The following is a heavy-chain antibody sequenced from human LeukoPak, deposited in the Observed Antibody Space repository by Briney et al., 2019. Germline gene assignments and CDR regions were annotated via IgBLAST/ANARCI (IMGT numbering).Heavy chain of an antibody. Sequence: PGGSLRLSCAASGFTFSDYAMHWVRQAPGKGLEWVSVTSYDGSNKYYADSVKGRFTISRDNSKNTLYLQMNSLRAEDTAVYYCARGGVVVPAAIWGQGTLVTVSS. CDR3: ARGGVVVPAAI. D-gene: IGHD2-2*01. CDR2: TSYDGSNK. J-gene: IGHJ4*02. V-gene: IGHV3-30-3*01. CDR1: GFTFSDYA.